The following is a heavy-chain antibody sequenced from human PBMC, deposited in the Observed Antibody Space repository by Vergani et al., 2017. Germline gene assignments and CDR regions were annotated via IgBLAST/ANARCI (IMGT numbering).Heavy chain of an antibody. D-gene: IGHD2-2*02. Sequence: QVQLVQSGAEVKKPGSSVKVSCKASGGTFSSYAISWVRQAPGQGLEWMGGIIPIFGTANYAQKFQGRVTITADESTSTAYMELSSLRSEDTAVYYCARGNRIVVVPAPIRPYNWFDPWGQGTLVTVSS. CDR3: ARGNRIVVVPAPIRPYNWFDP. CDR1: GGTFSSYA. J-gene: IGHJ5*02. CDR2: IIPIFGTA. V-gene: IGHV1-69*01.